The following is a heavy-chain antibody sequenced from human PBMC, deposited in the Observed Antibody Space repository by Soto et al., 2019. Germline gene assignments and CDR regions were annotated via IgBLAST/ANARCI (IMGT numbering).Heavy chain of an antibody. Sequence: ASVKVSCKASGYTFTNYAINWLRQAPGQRLEWMGWINAGNGITKYSQKFQGRVTITRDTSASTTYLELSSLRSEDTAVYYCARANYGDYFPYWGQGTQVTVSS. CDR2: INAGNGIT. CDR3: ARANYGDYFPY. V-gene: IGHV1-3*01. D-gene: IGHD3-10*01. CDR1: GYTFTNYA. J-gene: IGHJ4*02.